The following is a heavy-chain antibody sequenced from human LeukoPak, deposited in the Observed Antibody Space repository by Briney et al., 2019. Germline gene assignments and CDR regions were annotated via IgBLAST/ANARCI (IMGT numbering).Heavy chain of an antibody. Sequence: GRSLRLSCAASGFTSSSYAMHWVRQAPGKGLEWVAVTSYDGSNKYYADSVKGRFTISRDNSKNTLYLQMNSLRAEDTAVYYCAREDRDTFDYWGQGTLVTVSS. CDR2: TSYDGSNK. D-gene: IGHD5-24*01. J-gene: IGHJ4*02. CDR1: GFTSSSYA. CDR3: AREDRDTFDY. V-gene: IGHV3-30-3*01.